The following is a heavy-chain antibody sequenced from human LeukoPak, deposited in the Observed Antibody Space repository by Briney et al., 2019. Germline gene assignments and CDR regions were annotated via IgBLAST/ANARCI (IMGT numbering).Heavy chain of an antibody. V-gene: IGHV3-23*01. CDR3: ARVAYSSSSEDY. CDR1: GFTFSSYA. CDR2: ISGSGGST. Sequence: PGGSLRLSCAASGFTFSSYAMSWVRQAPGKGLEWVSAISGSGGSTYYADSVKGRFTISRDTAKNSLYLQMNSLRAEDTAVYYCARVAYSSSSEDYWGQGTLVTVSS. J-gene: IGHJ4*02. D-gene: IGHD6-6*01.